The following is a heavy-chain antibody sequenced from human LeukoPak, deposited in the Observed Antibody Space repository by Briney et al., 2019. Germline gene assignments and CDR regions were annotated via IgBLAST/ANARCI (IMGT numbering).Heavy chain of an antibody. CDR2: ISGSSTHT. J-gene: IGHJ4*02. D-gene: IGHD2-2*01. CDR1: GFTFSDYY. V-gene: IGHV3-11*03. Sequence: PGGSLRLSCVASGFTFSDYYMSWIRQAPGKGLEWVSYISGSSTHTNYADSVKGRFTISRDNAKKSLYLQMNSLRAEDTAVYYCATPGLLGYCSSAICASPGYWGQGTLVTVSS. CDR3: ATPGLLGYCSSAICASPGY.